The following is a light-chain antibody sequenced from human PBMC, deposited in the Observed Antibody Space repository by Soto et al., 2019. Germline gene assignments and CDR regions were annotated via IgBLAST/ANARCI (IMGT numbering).Light chain of an antibody. J-gene: IGKJ1*01. CDR1: QSISLW. V-gene: IGKV1-5*03. Sequence: DIHMTQSPSTLSASVGDRVTITCRASQSISLWLAWYQQKPGKAPNLLIYKTSSLETGVPSKFSGSGSGTEFTLTISSLQPDDFETYYCQHYKDYSWTFGQGNKVEVK. CDR3: QHYKDYSWT. CDR2: KTS.